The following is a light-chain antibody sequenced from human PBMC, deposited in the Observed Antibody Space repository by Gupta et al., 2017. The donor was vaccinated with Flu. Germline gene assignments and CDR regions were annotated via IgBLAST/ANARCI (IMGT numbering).Light chain of an antibody. J-gene: IGKJ4*01. CDR1: ESISTY. V-gene: IGKV3-11*01. Sequence: EIVLTQSPVTLSLSPGERATLSCRASESISTYLAWYQQKPGQAPRLLIYDASNRATGIPVSFSGSGSGTDFTLTISSLHPEDFAVYYCQQRSNWPPLTFGGGTKVEI. CDR2: DAS. CDR3: QQRSNWPPLT.